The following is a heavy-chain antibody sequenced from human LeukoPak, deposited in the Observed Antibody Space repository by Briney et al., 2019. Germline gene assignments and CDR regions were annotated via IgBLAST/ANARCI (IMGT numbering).Heavy chain of an antibody. CDR1: GGTFSSYT. CDR3: AVPGQRGSGSYAYFDY. Sequence: SVKVSCKASGGTFSSYTISWVRQAPGQGLEWMGGSIPIFGTANYAQKFQGRVTITPDGSTSTAYMELSSLRSEDTAVYYCAVPGQRGSGSYAYFDYWGQGTLVTVSS. D-gene: IGHD3-10*01. CDR2: SIPIFGTA. J-gene: IGHJ4*02. V-gene: IGHV1-69*13.